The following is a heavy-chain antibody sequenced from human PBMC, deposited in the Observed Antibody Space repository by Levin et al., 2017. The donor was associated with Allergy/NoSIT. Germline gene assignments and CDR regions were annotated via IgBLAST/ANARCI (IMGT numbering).Heavy chain of an antibody. D-gene: IGHD1-1*01. CDR2: IDSGGSNT. V-gene: IGHV3-74*01. J-gene: IGHJ4*02. CDR3: ARVLYTWNDVVDY. Sequence: PWASLRLSCAASGFTFSSYWMHWVRQAPGKGLVWVSRIDSGGSNTNYADSVKGRFTISRDNAKNTLYLQMNSLRAEDTAVYYCARVLYTWNDVVDYWGQGTLVTVSS. CDR1: GFTFSSYW.